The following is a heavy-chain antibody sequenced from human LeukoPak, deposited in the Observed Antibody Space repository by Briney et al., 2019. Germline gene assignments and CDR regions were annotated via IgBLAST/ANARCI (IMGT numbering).Heavy chain of an antibody. J-gene: IGHJ4*02. CDR2: IYYSGST. CDR3: ARAIGPDRPFDY. D-gene: IGHD1-14*01. V-gene: IGHV4-39*01. CDR1: GGSISSSSYY. Sequence: PSETLSLTCTVSGGSISSSSYYWGWIRQPPGKGLEWIGSIYYSGSTYYNPSLKSRVTISVDTSKNQFSLKLSSVTAADTAVYYCARAIGPDRPFDYWGQGTLVTVSS.